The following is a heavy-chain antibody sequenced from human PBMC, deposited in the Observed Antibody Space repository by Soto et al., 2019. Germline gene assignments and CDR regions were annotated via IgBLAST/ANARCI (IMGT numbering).Heavy chain of an antibody. D-gene: IGHD3-16*01. J-gene: IGHJ4*02. CDR1: AASCSKYY. CDR3: ASVTFVGVVLAH. CDR2: VYFNGNT. Sequence: QVQLQESGPGLVKPSETLSLTCTVSAASCSKYYRTWIRQPPGKGLEWIGYVYFNGNTNYNPSLKRRVNISIDTSKKQIPLTLNSVTAADTAVYYCASVTFVGVVLAHWGQGTLVTVSS. V-gene: IGHV4-59*01.